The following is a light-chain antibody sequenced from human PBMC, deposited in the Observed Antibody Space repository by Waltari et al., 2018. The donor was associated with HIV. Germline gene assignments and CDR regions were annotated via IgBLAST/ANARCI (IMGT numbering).Light chain of an antibody. CDR3: QQYGSSLPLT. CDR1: QGVSSKY. V-gene: IGKV3-20*01. Sequence: EIVLTQSPGTLSLSPGERATLSCRASQGVSSKYLAWYQQKPGQTPRLLIYGASSRAAGIPDRFSGSGSGTDFTLTISRLEPEDFAVYYCQQYGSSLPLTFGGGTKVEIK. CDR2: GAS. J-gene: IGKJ4*01.